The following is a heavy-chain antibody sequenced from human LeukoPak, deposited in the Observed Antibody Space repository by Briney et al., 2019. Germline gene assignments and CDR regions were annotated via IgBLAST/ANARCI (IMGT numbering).Heavy chain of an antibody. CDR2: IRYDGSNK. V-gene: IGHV3-30*02. CDR3: AKDRWLRSGVFDY. CDR1: GFPFNNFA. J-gene: IGHJ4*02. Sequence: GGSLRLSCAASGFPFNNFAMSWVRQAPGKGLEWVAFIRYDGSNKYYADSVKGRFTISRDNSKNTLYLQMNSLRAEDTAVYYCAKDRWLRSGVFDYWGQGTLVTVSS. D-gene: IGHD5-12*01.